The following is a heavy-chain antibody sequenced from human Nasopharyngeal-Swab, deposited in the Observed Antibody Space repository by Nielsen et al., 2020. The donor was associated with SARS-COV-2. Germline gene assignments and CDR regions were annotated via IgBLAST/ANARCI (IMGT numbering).Heavy chain of an antibody. CDR2: TYYRSEWYN. J-gene: IGHJ4*02. D-gene: IGHD3-16*01. Sequence: SETLSLTCAISGDSVFNDRVAWNWIMQSPSRGLEWLGRTYYRSEWYNDYAVSVKSRITIKPDPSTNQFSLQLNSVTPEDTAVYYCARDEGAHNSWGQGTLVTVSS. V-gene: IGHV6-1*01. CDR1: GDSVFNDRVA. CDR3: ARDEGAHNS.